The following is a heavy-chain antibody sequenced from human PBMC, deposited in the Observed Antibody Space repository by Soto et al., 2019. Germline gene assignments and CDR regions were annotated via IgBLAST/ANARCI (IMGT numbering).Heavy chain of an antibody. V-gene: IGHV1-69*13. J-gene: IGHJ6*02. Sequence: ASVKVSCKASGYTFTGHYMHWVRQAPGQGLEWMGGIIPIFGTANYAQKFQGRVTITADESTSTAYMELSSLRSEDTAVYYCARITMVRGVISYYYYGMDVWGQGATVTVSS. CDR2: IIPIFGTA. D-gene: IGHD3-10*01. CDR3: ARITMVRGVISYYYYGMDV. CDR1: GYTFTGHY.